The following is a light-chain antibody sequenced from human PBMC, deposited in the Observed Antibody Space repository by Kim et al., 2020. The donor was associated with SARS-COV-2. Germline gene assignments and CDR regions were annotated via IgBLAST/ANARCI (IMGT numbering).Light chain of an antibody. CDR2: EGN. V-gene: IGLV2-8*01. Sequence: QSALTQPPSVSGSPGRAVTISCTGSSSNIGEYYYVSWYQQYPGTTPKLIIHEGNKRPSGIPERFSGSKSGNTASLTISGLQAEDEADYYCSSFDSSHNFEMFGRGTKLTVL. J-gene: IGLJ3*02. CDR3: SSFDSSHNFEM. CDR1: SSNIGEYYY.